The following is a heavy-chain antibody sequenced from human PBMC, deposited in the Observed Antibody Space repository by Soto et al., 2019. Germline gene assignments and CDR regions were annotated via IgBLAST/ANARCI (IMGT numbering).Heavy chain of an antibody. D-gene: IGHD4-17*01. CDR2: ISAYNGNT. J-gene: IGHJ4*02. CDR3: ARSIPDYGDYVDLDY. V-gene: IGHV1-18*01. CDR1: VYTFNSYG. Sequence: GASVKVSCKASVYTFNSYGISWVRQEHRQGLEWMGWISAYNGNTNYAQKLQGRVTMTTDTSTSTAYMELRSLRSDDTAVYYCARSIPDYGDYVDLDYWGQGTLVTVSS.